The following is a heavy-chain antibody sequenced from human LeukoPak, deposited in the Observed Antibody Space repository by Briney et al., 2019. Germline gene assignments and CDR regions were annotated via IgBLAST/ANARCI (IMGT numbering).Heavy chain of an antibody. D-gene: IGHD3-22*01. J-gene: IGHJ4*02. Sequence: ASVKVSCKASGYTFTSYYMHWVRQAPGQGLEWVGIINPSGGSTSYAQKFQGRVTITRDTPTSTVYMELSSLTSDATAVYYCARGVGVIVVVITTATDYWGQGTLVRVSS. CDR3: ARGVGVIVVVITTATDY. CDR1: GYTFTSYY. V-gene: IGHV1-46*01. CDR2: INPSGGST.